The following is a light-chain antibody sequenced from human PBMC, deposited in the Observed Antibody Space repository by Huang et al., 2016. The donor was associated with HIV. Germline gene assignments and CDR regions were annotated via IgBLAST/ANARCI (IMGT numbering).Light chain of an antibody. J-gene: IGKJ4*01. V-gene: IGKV1-9*01. CDR1: QGIGSY. CDR2: GAS. CDR3: QQLNDYPLT. Sequence: IQLTQSPSSLSASVGDRVTITCRASQGIGSYLAWYQQKPGKAPRVLIYGASTLQSGVPSRFRGSGSGTDFTLTISSLQAEDFATYYCQQLNDYPLTFGGGTKVEFK.